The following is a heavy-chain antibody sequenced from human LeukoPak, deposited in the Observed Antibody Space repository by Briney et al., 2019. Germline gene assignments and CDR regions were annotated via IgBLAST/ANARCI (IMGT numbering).Heavy chain of an antibody. D-gene: IGHD5-12*01. CDR3: ARGGYSFDY. CDR1: GFSLSGYW. CDR2: LHADGNEK. V-gene: IGHV3-7*01. Sequence: GGSLRLSCAASGFSLSGYWMSWVRQAPGKELEWVARLHADGNEKYFVHSVKGRFTVSRDNAKNSLYLQMNSLRVEDTAVYYCARGGYSFDYLGQGTLVTVSS. J-gene: IGHJ4*02.